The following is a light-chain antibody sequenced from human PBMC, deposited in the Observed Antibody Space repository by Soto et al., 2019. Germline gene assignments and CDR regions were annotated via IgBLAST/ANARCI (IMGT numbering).Light chain of an antibody. CDR1: SSDIGNYNA. CDR3: CAYVNSRSYV. J-gene: IGLJ1*01. V-gene: IGLV2-14*01. Sequence: QSVLTQPASVSGSPGQSITIPCTGTSSDIGNYNAVSWYQQHPGKAPKLIIYEVTNRPSGVSDRFSGSKSGNTASLTISGLQAEDEADYYCCAYVNSRSYVFGSGTKVTVL. CDR2: EVT.